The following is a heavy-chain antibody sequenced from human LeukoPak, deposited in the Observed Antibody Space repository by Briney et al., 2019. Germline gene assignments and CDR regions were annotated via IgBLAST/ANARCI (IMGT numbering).Heavy chain of an antibody. CDR1: GFTFSSYS. CDR3: ARGPRGSSSITYFDY. V-gene: IGHV3-21*01. D-gene: IGHD6-6*01. CDR2: MSSSSSYI. J-gene: IGHJ4*02. Sequence: GGSLRLSCAASGFTFSSYSMNWVRQAPGKGLEWVSSMSSSSSYIYYADSVKGRFTISRDNAKNSLYLQMNSLRAEDTAVYYCARGPRGSSSITYFDYWGQGTLVTVSS.